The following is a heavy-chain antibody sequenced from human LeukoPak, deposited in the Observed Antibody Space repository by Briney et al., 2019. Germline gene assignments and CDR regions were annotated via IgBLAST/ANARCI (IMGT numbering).Heavy chain of an antibody. Sequence: GESLKISCKGSGYSFTSYWIGWVRQMPVKGLEWMGIIYPGDSDTRYSPSFQGQVTISADKSISTAYLQWSSLKASDTAMYYCARQDPAAKDAFDIWGQGTMVTVSS. CDR3: ARQDPAAKDAFDI. CDR2: IYPGDSDT. V-gene: IGHV5-51*01. CDR1: GYSFTSYW. D-gene: IGHD2-2*01. J-gene: IGHJ3*02.